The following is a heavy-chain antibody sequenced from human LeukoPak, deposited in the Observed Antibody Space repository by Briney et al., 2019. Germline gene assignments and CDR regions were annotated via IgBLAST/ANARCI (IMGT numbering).Heavy chain of an antibody. CDR1: GVSFSGYY. CDR2: INHSGST. CDR3: ARLHGGKGQYYFDY. J-gene: IGHJ4*02. D-gene: IGHD4-23*01. Sequence: SETLSLTRAVYGVSFSGYYWSWIRQPPGKGLEWIGEINHSGSTNYNPSPKSRVTISVDTSKNQFSLNLSSVTAADTAVYYCARLHGGKGQYYFDYWGQGTLVTVSS. V-gene: IGHV4-34*01.